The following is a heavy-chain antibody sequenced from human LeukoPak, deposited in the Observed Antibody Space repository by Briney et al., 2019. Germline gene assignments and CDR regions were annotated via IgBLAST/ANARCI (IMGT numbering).Heavy chain of an antibody. CDR2: INPNSGGT. V-gene: IGHV1-2*02. CDR1: GYIFAAYY. D-gene: IGHD2-15*01. Sequence: ASVKVSCKASGYIFAAYYMHWVRQAPGQGLEWMGWINPNSGGTNYAQKFQGRVTMTRDTSISTAYMELSRLRSDDTAVYYCARAVQVVVAATLGYWGQGTLVTVSS. J-gene: IGHJ4*02. CDR3: ARAVQVVVAATLGY.